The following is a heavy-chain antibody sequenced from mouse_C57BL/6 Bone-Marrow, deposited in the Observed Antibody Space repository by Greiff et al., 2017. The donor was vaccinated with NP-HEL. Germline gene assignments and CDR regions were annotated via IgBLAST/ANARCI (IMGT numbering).Heavy chain of an antibody. CDR3: ARRGYGSRYFDY. CDR1: GFTFSDYY. Sequence: EVMLVESGGGLVQPGGSLKLSCAASGFTFSDYYMYWVRQTPEKRLEWVAYISNGGGSTYYPDTVKGRFTISRDNAKNTLYLQMSRLKSEDTAMYYCARRGYGSRYFDYWGQGTTLTVSS. D-gene: IGHD1-1*01. CDR2: ISNGGGST. V-gene: IGHV5-12*01. J-gene: IGHJ2*01.